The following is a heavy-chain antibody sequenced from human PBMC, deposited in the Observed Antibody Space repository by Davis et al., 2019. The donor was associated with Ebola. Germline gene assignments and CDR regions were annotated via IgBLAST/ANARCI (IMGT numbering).Heavy chain of an antibody. J-gene: IGHJ4*02. CDR3: ARDQTVGADYYDSSGYYYY. D-gene: IGHD3-22*01. V-gene: IGHV3-33*01. CDR2: IWYDGSNK. CDR1: GFTFSSYG. Sequence: PGGSLRLSCAASGFTFSSYGMHWVRQAPGKGLEWVAVIWYDGSNKYYADSVKGRFTISRDNSKNTLYLQMNSLRAEDTAVYYCARDQTVGADYYDSSGYYYYWGQGTLVTVSS.